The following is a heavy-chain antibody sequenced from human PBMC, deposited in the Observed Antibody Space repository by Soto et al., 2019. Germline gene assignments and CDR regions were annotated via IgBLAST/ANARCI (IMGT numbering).Heavy chain of an antibody. CDR2: IKSKTDAGTT. J-gene: IGHJ3*02. Sequence: EVPLVESGGGLVQPGGSLRLSCAASGFTFSNVWMSWVRQAPGTGLEWVGHIKSKTDAGTTDYAAPVKGRFTISRXXSKNTLYLQMDSLKIEDTAVYYCTTNLVVGDVLDIWGQGTMVTVSS. D-gene: IGHD2-8*02. CDR1: GFTFSNVW. CDR3: TTNLVVGDVLDI. V-gene: IGHV3-15*01.